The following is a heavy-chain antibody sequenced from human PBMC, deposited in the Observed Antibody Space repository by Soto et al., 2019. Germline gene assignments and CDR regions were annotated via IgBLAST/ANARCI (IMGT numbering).Heavy chain of an antibody. V-gene: IGHV4-34*01. CDR2: INHSGST. D-gene: IGHD2-2*01. CDR3: ARDTSWNNNWFDP. CDR1: GGSFSGYY. J-gene: IGHJ5*02. Sequence: SETLSLTCAVYGGSFSGYYCSWIRQPPGKGLEWIGEINHSGSTNYNPSLKSRVTISVDTSKNQFSLKLSSVTAADTAVYYCARDTSWNNNWFDPWGQGTLVTVSS.